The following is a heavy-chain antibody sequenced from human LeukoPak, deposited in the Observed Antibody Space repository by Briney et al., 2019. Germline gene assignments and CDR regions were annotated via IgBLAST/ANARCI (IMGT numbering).Heavy chain of an antibody. CDR1: GFTFSTYW. Sequence: GGSLRLSCAASGFTFSTYWMYWVRQAPGKGLMWVSRMNSDGSTIRYADSVKGRFTISRDNAKNTLYLQMNSLRVEDTAVYYCVRGMYGDSVGMDVWGQGTTVTVSS. CDR3: VRGMYGDSVGMDV. CDR2: MNSDGSTI. J-gene: IGHJ6*02. V-gene: IGHV3-74*01. D-gene: IGHD2-21*02.